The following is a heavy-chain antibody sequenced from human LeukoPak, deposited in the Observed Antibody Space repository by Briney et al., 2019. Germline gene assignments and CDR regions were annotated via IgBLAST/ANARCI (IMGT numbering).Heavy chain of an antibody. V-gene: IGHV3-30-3*01. CDR3: ARGPPYGSRSDYFDY. CDR2: ISYDGYDK. CDR1: GFTFNDFA. Sequence: GGSLRLSCVASGFTFNDFAMYWVRQTPGKGLEWVTLISYDGYDKSYADSVRGRFTVSRDNSKNTLYLQMDSLRSEDTAVYYCARGPPYGSRSDYFDYWGQGTLVTVSS. D-gene: IGHD3-10*01. J-gene: IGHJ4*02.